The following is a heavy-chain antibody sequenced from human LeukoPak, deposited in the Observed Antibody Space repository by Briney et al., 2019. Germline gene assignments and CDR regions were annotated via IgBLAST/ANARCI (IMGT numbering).Heavy chain of an antibody. CDR1: GGTFSSYA. V-gene: IGHV1-69*04. CDR3: AGSISYSAAIAAVDY. CDR2: IIPILGIA. J-gene: IGHJ4*02. Sequence: SVKVSCKASGGTFSSYAISWVRQAPGQGLEWMGRIIPILGIANYAQKFQGRVTITADKSTSTAYMELSSLRSEDTAVYYCAGSISYSAAIAAVDYWGQGTLVTVSS. D-gene: IGHD6-13*01.